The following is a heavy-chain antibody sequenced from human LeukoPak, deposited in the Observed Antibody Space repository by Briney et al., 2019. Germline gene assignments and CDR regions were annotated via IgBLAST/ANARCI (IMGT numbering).Heavy chain of an antibody. Sequence: GASVKVSCKASGYTFEGNDLSWVRQAPGQGLEWMAWMNPNSGYTGYAQKFQGRVTLTRDTSISTAYMELNSLRSEDTAVYYCARYQESGYPLYYFDYWGQGTLVTVSS. CDR2: MNPNSGYT. CDR3: ARYQESGYPLYYFDY. D-gene: IGHD3-3*01. V-gene: IGHV1-8*01. J-gene: IGHJ4*02. CDR1: GYTFEGND.